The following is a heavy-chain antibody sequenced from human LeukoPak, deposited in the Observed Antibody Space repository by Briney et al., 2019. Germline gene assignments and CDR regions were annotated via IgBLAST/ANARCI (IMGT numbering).Heavy chain of an antibody. V-gene: IGHV4-34*10. J-gene: IGHJ4*02. D-gene: IGHD5-18*01. CDR2: IYHSGST. CDR1: GGSLSGYY. Sequence: PSETLSLTCAVSGGSLSGYYWTWIRQPPGKGLEWIGEIYHSGSTNYNPSLKSRVTISVDKSKNQFSLKLSSVTAADTAVYYCARYQLGRGYSYGPIDYWGQGTLVTVSS. CDR3: ARYQLGRGYSYGPIDY.